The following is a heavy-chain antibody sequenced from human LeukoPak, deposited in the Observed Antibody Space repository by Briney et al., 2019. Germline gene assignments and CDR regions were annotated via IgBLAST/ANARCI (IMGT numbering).Heavy chain of an antibody. CDR3: AIQPWGSGNNWYFDL. CDR1: GYTFSGFY. J-gene: IGHJ2*01. V-gene: IGHV1-2*02. Sequence: ASVKVSFKPSGYTFSGFYIHWVRQAPGQGLAWMGWISPNSGGTDYAQRCQGRVTMTRDTSISTAYMEMSSLRSDDTAVYYCAIQPWGSGNNWYFDLWGRGTLVTVSS. CDR2: ISPNSGGT. D-gene: IGHD7-27*01.